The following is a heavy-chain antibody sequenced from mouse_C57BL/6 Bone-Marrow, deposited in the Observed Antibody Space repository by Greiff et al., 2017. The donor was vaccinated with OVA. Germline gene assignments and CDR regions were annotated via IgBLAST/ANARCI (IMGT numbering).Heavy chain of an antibody. J-gene: IGHJ2*01. CDR3: ARTPSVTLDY. V-gene: IGHV1-81*01. Sequence: VHLVESGAELARPGASVKLSCKASGYTFTSYGISWVKQRTGQGLEWIGEIYPRSGNTYYNEKFKGKATLTADKSSSTAYMELRSLTSEDSAVYFCARTPSVTLDYWGQGTTLTVSS. CDR2: IYPRSGNT. D-gene: IGHD2-1*01. CDR1: GYTFTSYG.